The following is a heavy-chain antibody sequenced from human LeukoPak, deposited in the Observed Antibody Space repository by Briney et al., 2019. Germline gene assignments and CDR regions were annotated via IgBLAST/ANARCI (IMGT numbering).Heavy chain of an antibody. V-gene: IGHV3-33*01. J-gene: IGHJ4*02. D-gene: IGHD3-16*01. CDR3: AGDTPPGGEYYFEY. CDR2: IWYDGSKE. CDR1: GFSFSTYG. Sequence: GRSLRLSCAASGFSFSTYGMHWVRQAPDTGLEWVALIWYDGSKEYYADSVKGRFTISRDNSKNTLYLEMNSPRADDTAVYYCAGDTPPGGEYYFEYWGQGALVTVSS.